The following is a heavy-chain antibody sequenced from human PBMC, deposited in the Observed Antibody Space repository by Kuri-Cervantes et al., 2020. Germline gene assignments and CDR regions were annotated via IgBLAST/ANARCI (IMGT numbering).Heavy chain of an antibody. Sequence: ASVKVSCKASGGTWVRQAPGQGLEWMGWINPNSGGTNYAQKFQGWVTMTRDTSISTAYMELRSLRSDDTAVYYCARDQDPNTAMERFDYWGQGTLVTVSS. CDR3: ARDQDPNTAMERFDY. CDR2: INPNSGGT. V-gene: IGHV1-2*04. D-gene: IGHD5-18*01. CDR1: GGT. J-gene: IGHJ4*02.